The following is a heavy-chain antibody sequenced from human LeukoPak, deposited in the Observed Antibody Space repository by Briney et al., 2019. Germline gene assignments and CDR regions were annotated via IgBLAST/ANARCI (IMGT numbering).Heavy chain of an antibody. V-gene: IGHV1-46*01. J-gene: IGHJ4*02. Sequence: ASVKVSCKAFGYTFTSYYMHWVRQAPGQGLEWMGIINPSGGSTSYAQKFQGRVTMTRDTSTSTAYMELSSLRSEDTAVYYCARVRGSSWPTYYFDYWGQGTLVTVSS. D-gene: IGHD6-13*01. CDR2: INPSGGST. CDR1: GYTFTSYY. CDR3: ARVRGSSWPTYYFDY.